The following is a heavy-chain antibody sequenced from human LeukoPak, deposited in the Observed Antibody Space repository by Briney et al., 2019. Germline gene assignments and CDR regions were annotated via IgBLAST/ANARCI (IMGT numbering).Heavy chain of an antibody. CDR1: GFTFSSYG. CDR3: AKSRSGSANWALQIFDN. J-gene: IGHJ4*02. D-gene: IGHD1-1*01. V-gene: IGHV3-30*18. Sequence: GGSLRLSCAASGFTFSSYGMHWVRQAPGKGLEWVAVISYDGSNKYYADSVKGRFTISRDNSKNTLYLQMNSLRAEDTAVYYCAKSRSGSANWALQIFDNWGQGTLVTVSS. CDR2: ISYDGSNK.